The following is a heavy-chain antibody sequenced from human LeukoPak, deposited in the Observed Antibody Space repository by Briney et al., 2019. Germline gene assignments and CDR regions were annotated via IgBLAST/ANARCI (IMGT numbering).Heavy chain of an antibody. J-gene: IGHJ4*02. D-gene: IGHD3-22*01. V-gene: IGHV1-46*01. CDR1: GGTFSSYA. CDR3: ARDGPTYCYDSSGPQYYFDY. CDR2: INPSGGST. Sequence: ASVKVSCKASGGTFSSYAISWVRQAPGQGLEWMGIINPSGGSTSYAQKFQGRVTMTRDTSTSTVYMELSSLRSEDTAVYYCARDGPTYCYDSSGPQYYFDYWGQGTLVTVSS.